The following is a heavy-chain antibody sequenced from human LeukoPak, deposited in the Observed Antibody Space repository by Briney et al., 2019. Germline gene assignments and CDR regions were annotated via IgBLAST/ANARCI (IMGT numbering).Heavy chain of an antibody. CDR2: ISSSSSYI. V-gene: IGHV3-21*01. D-gene: IGHD3-3*02. J-gene: IGHJ6*02. CDR1: GFTFSSYS. CDR3: ARDLAFHPLGGMDV. Sequence: PGGSLRLSCAASGFTFSSYSMNWGRQAPGKGLEWVSSISSSSSYIYYADSVKGRFTISRDNAKNSLYLQMNSLRAEDTAVYYCARDLAFHPLGGMDVWGQGTTVTVSS.